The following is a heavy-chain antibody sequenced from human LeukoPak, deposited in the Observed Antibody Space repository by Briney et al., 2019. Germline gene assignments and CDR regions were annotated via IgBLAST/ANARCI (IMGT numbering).Heavy chain of an antibody. CDR2: IYYSGST. V-gene: IGHV4-39*07. CDR3: AKSGNNRFDY. D-gene: IGHD4-23*01. Sequence: SETLSLTCTVSGGSISSSSYYWGWIRQPPGKGLEWIGSIYYSGSTYYNPSLKSRVTISVDTSKNQFSLKLSSVTAADTAVYYCAKSGNNRFDYWGQGTLVTVSS. CDR1: GGSISSSSYY. J-gene: IGHJ4*02.